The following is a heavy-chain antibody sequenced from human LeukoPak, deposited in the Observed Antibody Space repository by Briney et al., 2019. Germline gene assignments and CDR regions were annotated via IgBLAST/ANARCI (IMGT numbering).Heavy chain of an antibody. CDR3: ARGRRRDITMIYNI. D-gene: IGHD3-22*01. J-gene: IGHJ3*02. CDR1: GGSISSSDDF. Sequence: PSETLSLTCTVSGGSISSSDDFWGWIRQAPGKGLEWIGSMSFTGTIYYNPSLQSRVTTSVDTSKNQFSLKLSSVTAADTAVYYCARGRRRDITMIYNIWGQGTMVTVSS. CDR2: MSFTGTI. V-gene: IGHV4-39*01.